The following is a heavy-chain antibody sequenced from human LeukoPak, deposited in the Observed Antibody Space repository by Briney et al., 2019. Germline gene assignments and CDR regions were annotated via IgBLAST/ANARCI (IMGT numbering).Heavy chain of an antibody. CDR2: ISSSGTTI. D-gene: IGHD2-15*01. V-gene: IGHV3-48*03. CDR3: ARCVGGMYRAFGI. Sequence: GGSLRLSCAASGFTFSSYEMNWVRQAPGKGLEWVSYISSSGTTIYYADSVKGRFTISRDNAKNSLYLQMNSLRAEDTAVYYCARCVGGMYRAFGIWGQGTMVTVSS. J-gene: IGHJ3*02. CDR1: GFTFSSYE.